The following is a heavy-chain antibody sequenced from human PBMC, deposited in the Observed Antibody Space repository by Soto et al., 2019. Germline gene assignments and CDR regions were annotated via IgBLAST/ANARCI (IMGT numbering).Heavy chain of an antibody. V-gene: IGHV4-59*01. CDR3: ARGGMTTDFQH. CDR2: ISHRGST. CDR1: GGSISSYY. D-gene: IGHD4-4*01. Sequence: SETLSLTCTVSGGSISSYYWSWIRQPPGKGLEWIGYISHRGSTSYNPSLKSRVTISVDTSKNQFSLKLSSVTAADTAVYYCARGGMTTDFQHWGQGTLVTVSS. J-gene: IGHJ1*01.